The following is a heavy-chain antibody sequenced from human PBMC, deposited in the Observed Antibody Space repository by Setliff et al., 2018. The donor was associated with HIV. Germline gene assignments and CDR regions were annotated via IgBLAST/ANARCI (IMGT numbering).Heavy chain of an antibody. CDR3: ARGQLLNYYYYYYMDV. CDR1: GYSISSGYY. Sequence: NPSETLSLTCAVSGYSISSGYYWGWIRQPPGKGLEWMGSIYHSGSTYYTPSLNSRVTISVDTSKNQFSLKLSSVTAADTAVYYCARGQLLNYYYYYYMDVWGKGTTVTVSS. J-gene: IGHJ6*03. CDR2: IYHSGST. V-gene: IGHV4-38-2*01. D-gene: IGHD2-2*01.